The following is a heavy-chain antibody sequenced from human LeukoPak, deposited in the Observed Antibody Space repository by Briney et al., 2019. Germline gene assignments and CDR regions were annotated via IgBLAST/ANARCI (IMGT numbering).Heavy chain of an antibody. CDR1: GFTFSSYY. CDR3: AKGDQRGYSYHPFDY. V-gene: IGHV3-23*01. CDR2: ISGSGGSN. D-gene: IGHD5-18*01. Sequence: GVSLRLSCAASGFTFSSYYLSWVRQAPGKGLEWVGRISGSGGSNYNADSVKGRFTISRDNSKNTLYLQMTSMRAEDTAVYYAAKGDQRGYSYHPFDYWGQGTLVTVSS. J-gene: IGHJ4*02.